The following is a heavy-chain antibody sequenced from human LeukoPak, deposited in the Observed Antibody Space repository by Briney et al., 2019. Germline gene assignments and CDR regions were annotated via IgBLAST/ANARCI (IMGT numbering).Heavy chain of an antibody. CDR3: ARAPNYYDSSGYCYYGMDV. CDR2: IYTSGST. Sequence: SETLSLTCTVSGGSISSGSYYWSWIRQPAGKGLEWIGRIYTSGSTNYNPSLKSRVTISVDTSKNQFSLKLSSVTAADTAVYYCARAPNYYDSSGYCYYGMDVWGQGTTVTVSS. J-gene: IGHJ6*02. CDR1: GGSISSGSYY. V-gene: IGHV4-61*02. D-gene: IGHD3-22*01.